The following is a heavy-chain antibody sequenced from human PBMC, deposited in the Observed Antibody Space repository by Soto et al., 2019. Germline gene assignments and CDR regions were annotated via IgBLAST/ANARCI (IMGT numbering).Heavy chain of an antibody. CDR1: GFTFDDYA. V-gene: IGHV3-9*01. CDR3: AKDIGSCSGGSCYSLMSYYYYGMDV. Sequence: GGSLRLSCAASGFTFDDYAMHWVRQAPGKGLEGVSGISWNSGSIGYADSVKGRFTISRDNAKNSLYLQMNSLRSEDTALYYCAKDIGSCSGGSCYSLMSYYYYGMDVWGQGTTVTVSS. D-gene: IGHD2-15*01. J-gene: IGHJ6*02. CDR2: ISWNSGSI.